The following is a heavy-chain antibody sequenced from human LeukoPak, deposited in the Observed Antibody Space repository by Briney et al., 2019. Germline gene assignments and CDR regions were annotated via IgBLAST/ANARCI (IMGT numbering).Heavy chain of an antibody. CDR2: IYYSGST. CDR3: GGARKDGYYSGPLDY. J-gene: IGHJ4*02. D-gene: IGHD3-22*01. V-gene: IGHV4-59*01. Sequence: SETLSLTCTVSGGSISSYYWSWIRQPPGKGLEWIGYIYYSGSTNYNPSLKSRVTISVDTSKNQFSLKLSSVTAADTAVYYCGGARKDGYYSGPLDYWGQGILVTVSS. CDR1: GGSISSYY.